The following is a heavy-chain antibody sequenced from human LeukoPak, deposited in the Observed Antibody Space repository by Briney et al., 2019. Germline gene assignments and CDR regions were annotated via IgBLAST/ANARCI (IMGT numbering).Heavy chain of an antibody. V-gene: IGHV3-7*03. CDR2: IKQERGQE. CDR3: TTDIHKIGDWFDP. D-gene: IGHD4-17*01. Sequence: PGGPLRLSCVASGLTVSNHWMSWVRQAPGKGLEWVANIKQERGQEYYVDSVKGRFTISKDSAKNSLYLQMNSLRVEDTAMYYCTTDIHKIGDWFDPWGQGTLVTVSS. CDR1: GLTVSNHW. J-gene: IGHJ5*02.